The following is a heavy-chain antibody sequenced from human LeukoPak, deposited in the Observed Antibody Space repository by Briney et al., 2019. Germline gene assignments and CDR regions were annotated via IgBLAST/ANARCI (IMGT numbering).Heavy chain of an antibody. Sequence: GGSLRLSCAASGFTFSSYWMSWVRQAPGKGLEWVANIKQDGSEKYYVDSVKGRFTISRDNAKNSLYLQMNSLRAEDTAVYYCARGHLWFGEPILDYWGQGTLVTVSS. CDR3: ARGHLWFGEPILDY. D-gene: IGHD3-10*01. J-gene: IGHJ4*02. CDR2: IKQDGSEK. V-gene: IGHV3-7*01. CDR1: GFTFSSYW.